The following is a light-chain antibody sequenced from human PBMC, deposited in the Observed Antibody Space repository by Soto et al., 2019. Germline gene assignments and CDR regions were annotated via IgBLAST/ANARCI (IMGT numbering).Light chain of an antibody. CDR3: QQYDNWPRT. J-gene: IGKJ1*01. CDR1: QSVSGN. V-gene: IGKV3-15*01. CDR2: GAS. Sequence: EIVMTQSPATLSVSPGERATLSCRASQSVSGNLAWCQQKPGQAPRLLMYGASTRATGIPARFSGSGSGTEFILTISSLQSEDFAVYYCQQYDNWPRTFGQGTKVEIK.